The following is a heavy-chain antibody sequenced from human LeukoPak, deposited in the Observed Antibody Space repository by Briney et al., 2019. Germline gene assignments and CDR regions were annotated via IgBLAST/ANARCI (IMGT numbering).Heavy chain of an antibody. V-gene: IGHV4-59*12. CDR2: VYYSGST. J-gene: IGHJ4*02. CDR1: GDSISSYY. CDR3: ASGNYYDSSGYYPFDY. Sequence: PSETLSLTCTVSGDSISSYYWSWIRQPPGKGLEWIGYVYYSGSTNYNPSLKSRVTISVDTSKNQFSLKLSSVTAADTAVYYCASGNYYDSSGYYPFDYWGQGTLVTVSS. D-gene: IGHD3-22*01.